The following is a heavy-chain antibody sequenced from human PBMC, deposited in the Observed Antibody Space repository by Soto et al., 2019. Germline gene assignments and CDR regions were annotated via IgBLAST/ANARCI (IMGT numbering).Heavy chain of an antibody. CDR3: ASEDVGYCSGGSCYSENYYYYYGMDV. J-gene: IGHJ6*02. Sequence: SVKVSCKASGGTFSSYAISWVRQAPGQGLEWMGGIIPIFGTANYAQKFQGRVTITADKSTSTAYMELSSLRSEDTAAYYCASEDVGYCSGGSCYSENYYYYYGMDVWGQGTTVTVSS. D-gene: IGHD2-15*01. V-gene: IGHV1-69*06. CDR1: GGTFSSYA. CDR2: IIPIFGTA.